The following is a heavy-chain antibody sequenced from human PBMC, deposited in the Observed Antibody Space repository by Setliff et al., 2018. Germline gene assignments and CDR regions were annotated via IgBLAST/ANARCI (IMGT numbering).Heavy chain of an antibody. CDR2: IYTSGST. Sequence: SETLSLTCTVSGGSISNYYWSWIRQPAGEGLEWIGRIYTSGSTNYNPSLKSRVTMSVDTSKNQFSLKLSSVTAADTAVYYCARSRYYYDSSGYYYYFDYWGQGTLVTVSS. J-gene: IGHJ4*02. CDR1: GGSISNYY. V-gene: IGHV4-4*07. D-gene: IGHD3-22*01. CDR3: ARSRYYYDSSGYYYYFDY.